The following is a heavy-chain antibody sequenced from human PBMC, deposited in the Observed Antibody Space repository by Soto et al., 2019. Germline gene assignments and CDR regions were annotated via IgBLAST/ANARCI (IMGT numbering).Heavy chain of an antibody. Sequence: ASVKVSCKASGYTFTSYGISWVRQAPGQGLEWMGWISAYNGNTNYAQKLQGRVTMTTDTSTSTAYMELRSLRSDDTAVYYCARDYYYDSSGYTPSPDYRGQGPLVTVSS. CDR3: ARDYYYDSSGYTPSPDY. J-gene: IGHJ4*02. V-gene: IGHV1-18*04. CDR2: ISAYNGNT. CDR1: GYTFTSYG. D-gene: IGHD3-22*01.